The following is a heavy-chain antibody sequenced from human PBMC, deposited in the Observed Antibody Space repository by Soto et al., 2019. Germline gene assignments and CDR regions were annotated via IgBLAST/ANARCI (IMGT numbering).Heavy chain of an antibody. CDR3: GRGLFNYCYGMDV. V-gene: IGHV3-7*01. Sequence: GSLRLSCAASGFTFSTFWMSWVRQAPGKGLEWVANIKQDGTERNDVDSVKGRFTISRDNAKNSLYLQMNSLRAEDTAVYYCGRGLFNYCYGMDVWGQGXTVTVSS. CDR1: GFTFSTFW. D-gene: IGHD6-19*01. J-gene: IGHJ6*02. CDR2: IKQDGTER.